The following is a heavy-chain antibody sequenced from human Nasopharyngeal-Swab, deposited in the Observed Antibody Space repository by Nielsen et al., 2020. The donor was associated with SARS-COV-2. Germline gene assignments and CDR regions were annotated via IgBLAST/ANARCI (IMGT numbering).Heavy chain of an antibody. D-gene: IGHD3-3*01. V-gene: IGHV3-13*01. CDR2: IGTECDT. CDR1: GFTFSSYD. Sequence: GGSLSLSCASSGFTFSSYDMHWVRQVTVKGLEWVSSIGTECDTHYPDSVKGRFTISRENAKSSLYLQMNIVRAEDTGVYYCARARGINLGLGVVGDMDVWGKGTTVTVSS. CDR3: ARARGINLGLGVVGDMDV. J-gene: IGHJ6*03.